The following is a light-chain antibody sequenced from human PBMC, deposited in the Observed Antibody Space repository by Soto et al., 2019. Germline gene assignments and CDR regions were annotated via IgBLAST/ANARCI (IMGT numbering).Light chain of an antibody. CDR1: NSDVGAYNF. Sequence: QSALIQPASVSGSPGQSITISCTGSNSDVGAYNFVSWYQHHPGKAPKLILYEVTTHPSGVSSRFSGSKSGNTASLTISGLQADDEANYYCSSYTSSNTPYVFGTGTKV. V-gene: IGLV2-14*01. CDR3: SSYTSSNTPYV. J-gene: IGLJ1*01. CDR2: EVT.